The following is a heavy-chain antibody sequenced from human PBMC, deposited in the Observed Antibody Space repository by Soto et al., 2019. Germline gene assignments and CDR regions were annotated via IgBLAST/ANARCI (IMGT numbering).Heavy chain of an antibody. Sequence: QVQLVQSGAEVKKPGSSVKVSCKASGGTFSSYAISWVRQAPGQGLEWMGGIIPIFGTANYAQKFQGRVTITADEYTSTAYMELSSLRSEDTAVYYCARGDVDTAMVRVAYYFDYWGQGTLVTVSS. V-gene: IGHV1-69*12. CDR3: ARGDVDTAMVRVAYYFDY. D-gene: IGHD5-18*01. CDR1: GGTFSSYA. CDR2: IIPIFGTA. J-gene: IGHJ4*02.